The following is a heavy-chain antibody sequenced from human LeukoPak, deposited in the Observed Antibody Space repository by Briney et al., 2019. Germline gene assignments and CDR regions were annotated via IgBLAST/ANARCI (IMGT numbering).Heavy chain of an antibody. CDR1: GGSFSGYY. CDR2: INHSGST. D-gene: IGHD2-15*01. V-gene: IGHV4-34*01. CDR3: ASAAREYCSGGSCYYFDY. J-gene: IGHJ4*02. Sequence: SETLSLTCAVYGGSFSGYYWSWIRQPPGKGLEWIGEINHSGSTNYNPSLKSRVTISVDTSKNQFSLKLSSVTAADTAVYYCASAAREYCSGGSCYYFDYWGQGTLVTVSS.